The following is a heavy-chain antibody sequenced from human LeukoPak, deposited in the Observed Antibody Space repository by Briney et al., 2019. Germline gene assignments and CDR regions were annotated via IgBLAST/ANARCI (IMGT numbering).Heavy chain of an antibody. CDR2: ISGGGDST. Sequence: PGGSLRLSCAASGFTFSSYAMSWVRQAPGKGLEWVSAISGGGDSTFYADSVKGRFTISRDNSKNTLYLQMCSLRAEDTAIYYCAKEEYSTRYYYGMDVWGQGTTVTVSS. D-gene: IGHD2-2*01. CDR1: GFTFSSYA. CDR3: AKEEYSTRYYYGMDV. J-gene: IGHJ6*02. V-gene: IGHV3-23*01.